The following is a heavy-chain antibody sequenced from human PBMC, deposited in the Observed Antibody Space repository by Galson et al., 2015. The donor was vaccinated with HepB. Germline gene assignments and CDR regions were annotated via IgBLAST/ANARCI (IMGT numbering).Heavy chain of an antibody. CDR3: ARAVSISGGFYQFFGY. CDR2: ISCDGGNK. D-gene: IGHD3-10*01. V-gene: IGHV3-30-3*01. Sequence: SLRLSCAASGFTFSSYAMHWVRQAPGKGLEWVAVISCDGGNKYYADSVKGRFTISRDNSKNTLYLQMNSLRAEDTAVYYCARAVSISGGFYQFFGYWGQGTLVTVSS. CDR1: GFTFSSYA. J-gene: IGHJ4*02.